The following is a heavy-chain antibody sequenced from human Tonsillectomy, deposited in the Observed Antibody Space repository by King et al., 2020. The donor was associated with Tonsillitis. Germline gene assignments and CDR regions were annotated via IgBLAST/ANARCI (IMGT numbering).Heavy chain of an antibody. V-gene: IGHV4-4*02. Sequence: QLQESGPGLVRPSGTLSLTCVVSGVSINTNNWWSWVRQPPGKGLEWIGEIHHSGSTNYSPSLKSRVTMSIDKSKNQFSLNLSSVTAADTAVYYCARESFDSWGWGTLVTVSS. CDR1: GVSINTNNW. J-gene: IGHJ4*02. CDR3: ARESFDS. CDR2: IHHSGST.